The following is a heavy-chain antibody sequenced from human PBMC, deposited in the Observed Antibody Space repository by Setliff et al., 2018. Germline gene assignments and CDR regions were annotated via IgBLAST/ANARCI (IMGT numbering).Heavy chain of an antibody. CDR2: TIPIFGTT. CDR1: GGTFSSYG. CDR3: VREGVDSRSSTDYRYYMDV. Sequence: SVKVSCKASGGTFSSYGISWVRQAPGQGLEWMGGTIPIFGTTDYAQKFRGRVTIITXXXTSTAXXXXXXXXXXXXXVYXCVREGVDSRSSTDYRYYMDVWGKGTTVTVSS. D-gene: IGHD3-22*01. V-gene: IGHV1-69*05. J-gene: IGHJ6*03.